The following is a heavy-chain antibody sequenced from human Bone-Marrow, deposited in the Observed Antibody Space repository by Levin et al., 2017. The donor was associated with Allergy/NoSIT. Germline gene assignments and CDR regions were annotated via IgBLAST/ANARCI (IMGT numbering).Heavy chain of an antibody. CDR1: GGSISSGGFS. Sequence: SETLSLTCAVSGGSISSGGFSWSWIRQPPGEVLERSGYIEDSGSTHYNPSFMSRVTISVDRSKNQFTLKLSFVTAADTAVYYCARGGSAPWSFDLWGRGTLVTVSS. D-gene: IGHD3-16*01. CDR3: ARGGSAPWSFDL. CDR2: IEDSGST. J-gene: IGHJ2*01. V-gene: IGHV4-30-2*01.